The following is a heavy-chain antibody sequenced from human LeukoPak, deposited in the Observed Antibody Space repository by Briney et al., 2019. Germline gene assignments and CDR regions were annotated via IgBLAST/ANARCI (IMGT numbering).Heavy chain of an antibody. CDR3: ARDQYNGMDV. V-gene: IGHV1-46*01. CDR1: GYTFTSYY. D-gene: IGHD6-6*01. Sequence: ASVKVSCKASGYTFTSYYMHWVRQAPGQGLEWMGIINPSGGSTSYAQKFQGRVTMTRDTSISTAYMELSRLRSDDTAVYYCARDQYNGMDVWGQGTTVTVSS. CDR2: INPSGGST. J-gene: IGHJ6*02.